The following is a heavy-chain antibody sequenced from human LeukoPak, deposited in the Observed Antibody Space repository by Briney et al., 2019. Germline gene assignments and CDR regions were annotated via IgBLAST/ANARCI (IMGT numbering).Heavy chain of an antibody. CDR3: AKGYYADYGDH. CDR1: GFTFSSYG. J-gene: IGHJ4*02. CDR2: ISYDGSNK. Sequence: GGSLRLSCAASGFTFSSYGMHWVRQAPGKGLEWVAVISYDGSNKYYADSVKGRFTISRDNPKNTLYLQMNSLRVEDTAVYYCAKGYYADYGDHWGQGTLVTVSS. D-gene: IGHD4-17*01. V-gene: IGHV3-30*18.